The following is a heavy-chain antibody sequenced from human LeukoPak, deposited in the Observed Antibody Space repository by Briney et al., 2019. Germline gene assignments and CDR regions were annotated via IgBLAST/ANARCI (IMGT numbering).Heavy chain of an antibody. D-gene: IGHD2-2*01. CDR3: AKEPREHCSSTSCPNWFDS. Sequence: GGSLRLSCAASGFTFNNYAMSWVRQAPGMGLEWVSAISASGGTTYYADSVKGRFTISRDNSENTLFLQMNSLRAEDTAVYYCAKEPREHCSSTSCPNWFDSWGQGTLVTVSS. V-gene: IGHV3-23*01. CDR1: GFTFNNYA. J-gene: IGHJ5*01. CDR2: ISASGGTT.